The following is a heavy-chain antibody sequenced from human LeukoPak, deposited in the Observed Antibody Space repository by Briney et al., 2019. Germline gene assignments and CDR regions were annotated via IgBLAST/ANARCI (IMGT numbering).Heavy chain of an antibody. J-gene: IGHJ4*02. Sequence: SETLSLTCTVSGGSISSGGYSWSWIRQHPGKGLEWIGYIYYSGSTYYNPSLKSRVTISVDTPKNQFSLKLSSVTAADTAVYYCARFSYDSSGYYFHFDYWGQGTLVTVSS. V-gene: IGHV4-31*03. CDR3: ARFSYDSSGYYFHFDY. CDR1: GGSISSGGYS. CDR2: IYYSGST. D-gene: IGHD3-22*01.